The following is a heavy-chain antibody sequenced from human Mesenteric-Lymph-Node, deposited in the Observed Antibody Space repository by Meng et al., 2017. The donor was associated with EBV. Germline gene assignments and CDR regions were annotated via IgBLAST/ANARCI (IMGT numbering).Heavy chain of an antibody. CDR2: IYYSGAT. CDR1: GGSTFSSNYY. D-gene: IGHD4-17*01. V-gene: IGHV4-39*06. CDR3: ARAPLYGDNDWFDP. Sequence: RLQLQEPGPRVVQPSETLSLTCTVSGAAGGSTFSSNYYWGWIRQSPGKGLEWIGSIYYSGATYYKPSLKSRVTMSLDTSNDQFSLNLNSVTAADTAVYYCARAPLYGDNDWFDPWGQGTLVTVSS. J-gene: IGHJ5*02.